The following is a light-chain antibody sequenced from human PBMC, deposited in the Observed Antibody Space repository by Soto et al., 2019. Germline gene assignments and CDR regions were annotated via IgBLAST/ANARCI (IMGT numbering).Light chain of an antibody. V-gene: IGKV3-20*01. CDR3: QQYDNSARYT. CDR2: AAS. J-gene: IGKJ2*01. Sequence: EIVLTQSPGTLSLSPGERATLSCRASQTVNSRYLAWYQQKAGQAPRVLIYAASSRATGIPDRFSGSGSGTEFTLTISRLEPEDFAVYYCQQYDNSARYTFGQGTKLEIK. CDR1: QTVNSRY.